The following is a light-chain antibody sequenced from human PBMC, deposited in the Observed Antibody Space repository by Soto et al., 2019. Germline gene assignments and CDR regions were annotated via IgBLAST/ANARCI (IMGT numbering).Light chain of an antibody. J-gene: IGLJ1*01. Sequence: QSVLTQPASVSGSPGQSITISCTGTSSDVGGYNYVSWYQHHPGKAPKFMIHEVSDRPSGISNRFSGSKSGNTASLTISGLQHEEEADYYCSSYKSATTYVFGTGTKVTV. CDR1: SSDVGGYNY. CDR3: SSYKSATTYV. CDR2: EVS. V-gene: IGLV2-14*01.